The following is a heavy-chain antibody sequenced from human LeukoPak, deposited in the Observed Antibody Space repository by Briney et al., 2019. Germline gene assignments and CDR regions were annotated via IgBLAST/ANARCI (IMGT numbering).Heavy chain of an antibody. V-gene: IGHV3-15*01. D-gene: IGHD3-9*01. CDR2: IKSKTDGGTT. Sequence: GGSLRLSCAASGFTFSNAWMSWVRQAPGKGLEWVGRIKSKTDGGTTDYAAPVKGRFTISRDDSKNTLYLQMNSLKTEDTAVYYCTPEYDILTGYYTLFAYWGQGTLVTVSS. J-gene: IGHJ4*02. CDR1: GFTFSNAW. CDR3: TPEYDILTGYYTLFAY.